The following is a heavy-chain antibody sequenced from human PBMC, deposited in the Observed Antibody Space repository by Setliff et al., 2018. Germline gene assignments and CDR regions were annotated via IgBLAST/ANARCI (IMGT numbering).Heavy chain of an antibody. CDR1: GGSISISGYY. CDR3: ASVDIVLMVYAL. J-gene: IGHJ4*02. Sequence: SETLSLTCTVSGGSISISGYYWTWIRQHPGKGLEWIGYIYYSGSAYYNPSLKSRVSISVDTSKNQFSLNLSSVTAADTAVYYCASVDIVLMVYALWGQGTLVTVSS. D-gene: IGHD2-8*01. CDR2: IYYSGSA. V-gene: IGHV4-31*03.